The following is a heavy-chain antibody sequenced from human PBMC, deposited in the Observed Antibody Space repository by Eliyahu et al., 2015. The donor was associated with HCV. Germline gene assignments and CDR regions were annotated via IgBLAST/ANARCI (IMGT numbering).Heavy chain of an antibody. CDR3: VRSFRH. V-gene: IGHV3-48*03. J-gene: IGHJ1*01. CDR2: ISTSGSAK. Sequence: EVKLVESGGALVQPGGSLKLSCAVSGFTFSGFEMNWVRQAPGKGLEWVSYISTSGSAKYYADSVQGRFTVSRDNAKSSLFLQMNSLRVEDTAVYYCVRSFRHWGQGTLVTVSS. CDR1: GFTFSGFE.